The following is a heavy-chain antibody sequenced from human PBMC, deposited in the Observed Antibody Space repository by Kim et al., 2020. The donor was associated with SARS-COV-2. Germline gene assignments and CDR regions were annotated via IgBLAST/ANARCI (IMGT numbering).Heavy chain of an antibody. CDR1: GFTVSSNY. J-gene: IGHJ6*02. CDR2: IYSGGST. Sequence: GGSLRLSCAASGFTVSSNYMSWVRQAPGKGLEWVSVIYSGGSTYYADSVKGRFTISRDNSKNTLYLQMYSLRAEDTAVYYCARSTDSSCYYYYYYYGMDVSGQGTTVTVSS. CDR3: ARSTDSSCYYYYYYYGMDV. D-gene: IGHD3-22*01. V-gene: IGHV3-53*01.